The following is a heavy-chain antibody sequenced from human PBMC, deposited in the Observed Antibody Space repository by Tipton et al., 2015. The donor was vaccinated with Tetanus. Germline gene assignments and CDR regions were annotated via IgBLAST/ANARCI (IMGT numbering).Heavy chain of an antibody. J-gene: IGHJ3*01. Sequence: LRLSCAVSGASISPYYWSWIRQPPGKGLEWIAYIFHSGSTNYSPSLKSRVAISMDTSKNQISLKLSSVTAADTAVYYCARRSYCSSSRCFDAFDLWGQGTMVTVSS. CDR2: IFHSGST. D-gene: IGHD2-2*01. V-gene: IGHV4-59*01. CDR3: ARRSYCSSSRCFDAFDL. CDR1: GASISPYY.